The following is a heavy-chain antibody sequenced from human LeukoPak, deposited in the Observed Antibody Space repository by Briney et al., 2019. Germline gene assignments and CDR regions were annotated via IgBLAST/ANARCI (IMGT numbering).Heavy chain of an antibody. CDR2: IAYDGSNK. D-gene: IGHD3-16*01. V-gene: IGHV3-30*04. CDR1: CSISRNYV. CDR3: ARERWGDAFDI. Sequence: GGPQRFCRGCTCSISRNYVIHVGRQAASQRVEWVAGIAYDGSNKDHADAVKGRFTISRDNSKNSLYLQMNSLRTEDTAVYYCARERWGDAFDIWGQGTLVTVSS. J-gene: IGHJ3*02.